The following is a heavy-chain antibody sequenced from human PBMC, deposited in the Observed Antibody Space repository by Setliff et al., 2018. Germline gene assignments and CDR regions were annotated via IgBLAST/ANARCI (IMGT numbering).Heavy chain of an antibody. D-gene: IGHD6-13*01. CDR1: GYTFTSYG. CDR3: ARGYSSSWQSRMGFDP. CDR2: ISAYNGNT. V-gene: IGHV1-18*01. Sequence: GASVKVSCKASGYTFTSYGISWVRQAPGQGLEWMGWISAYNGNTNYAQKLQGRVTMTTDTSTSTAYMELRSLRSDDTAVYYCARGYSSSWQSRMGFDPWGQGALVTVSS. J-gene: IGHJ5*02.